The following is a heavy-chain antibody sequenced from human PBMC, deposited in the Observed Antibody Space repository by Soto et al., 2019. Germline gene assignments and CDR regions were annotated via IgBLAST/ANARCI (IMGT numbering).Heavy chain of an antibody. J-gene: IGHJ4*02. CDR1: GGTFSSYT. Sequence: QVQLVQSGAEVKKPGSSVKVSCKASGGTFSSYTISWVRQAPGQGLEWMGRIIPILGIANYAQKFQGRVTITADKSTSTAYMELSTLRSEDTAVYYCARGSSGYNFDYWGQGTLVTVSS. CDR2: IIPILGIA. V-gene: IGHV1-69*02. D-gene: IGHD3-22*01. CDR3: ARGSSGYNFDY.